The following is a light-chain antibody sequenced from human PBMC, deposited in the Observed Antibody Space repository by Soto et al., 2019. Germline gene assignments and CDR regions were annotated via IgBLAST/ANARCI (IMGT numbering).Light chain of an antibody. Sequence: QSALTQPASVSGSPGQSVTISCTGTSSDVGDYEYVSWYQQYPGKAPKLLIYEVNNRPSGVPDRFSGSKSGASGFLAISGLQSGDAADYYCAAWDDSLNGYVFGSGTKLTVL. V-gene: IGLV2-14*01. J-gene: IGLJ1*01. CDR3: AAWDDSLNGYV. CDR2: EVN. CDR1: SSDVGDYEY.